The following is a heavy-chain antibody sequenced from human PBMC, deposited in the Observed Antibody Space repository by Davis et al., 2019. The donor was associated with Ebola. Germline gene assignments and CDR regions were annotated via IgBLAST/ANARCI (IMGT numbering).Heavy chain of an antibody. CDR1: GGSFSGYY. CDR2: IYYSGST. CDR3: ARGNYYYGMDL. V-gene: IGHV4-30-4*08. J-gene: IGHJ6*02. Sequence: SETLSLTCAVYGGSFSGYYWSWIRQPPGKGLEWIGYIYYSGSTYYNPSLKSRVTISADTSKKQFSLKLSSVTAADTAVYYCARGNYYYGMDLWGQGTTVTVSS.